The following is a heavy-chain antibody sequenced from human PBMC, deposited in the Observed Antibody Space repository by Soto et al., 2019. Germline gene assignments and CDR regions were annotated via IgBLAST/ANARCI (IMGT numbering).Heavy chain of an antibody. J-gene: IGHJ4*02. CDR3: ATRRPPIVVVPAANPGGPSDY. V-gene: IGHV4-39*01. D-gene: IGHD2-2*01. CDR1: GGSISSSSYY. Sequence: SETLSLTCTVSGGSISSSSYYWGWIRQPPGKGLEWIGTIYYTGSTYYNPSLKSRVTISVDTSKNQFSLKLSSVTAADTAVYYCATRRPPIVVVPAANPGGPSDYWGQGTLVTVSS. CDR2: IYYTGST.